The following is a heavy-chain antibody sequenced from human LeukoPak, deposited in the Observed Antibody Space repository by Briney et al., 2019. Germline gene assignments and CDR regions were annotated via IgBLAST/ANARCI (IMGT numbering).Heavy chain of an antibody. D-gene: IGHD3-22*01. Sequence: PGGSLRLSCAASGFTFSSYAMHWVRQAPGKGLEWVAVISYDGSNKYYADSAKGRFTISRDNSKNTLYLQMNSLRVEDTAVYYCAKDRYYDSSGNFDYWGQGTLVTVSS. J-gene: IGHJ4*02. V-gene: IGHV3-30-3*01. CDR1: GFTFSSYA. CDR3: AKDRYYDSSGNFDY. CDR2: ISYDGSNK.